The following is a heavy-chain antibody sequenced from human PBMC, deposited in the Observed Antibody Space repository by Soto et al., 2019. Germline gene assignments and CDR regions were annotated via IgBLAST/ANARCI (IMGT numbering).Heavy chain of an antibody. J-gene: IGHJ5*02. CDR1: GGSVSGGSYY. V-gene: IGHV4-61*01. CDR2: IYFSGRT. Sequence: PSETLSLTCTVSGGSVSGGSYYWNWIRQPPGKGLEWIGYIYFSGRTNYNPSLKSRVTISIDTSKNQFSLKLTSVTAADTAVYYCARVPGPWGQGTLVTVSS. CDR3: ARVPGP.